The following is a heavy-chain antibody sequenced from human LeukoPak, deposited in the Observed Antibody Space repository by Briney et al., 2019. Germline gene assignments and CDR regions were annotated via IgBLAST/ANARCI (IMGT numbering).Heavy chain of an antibody. CDR3: ARDGAVAGMMGALDY. CDR1: GFTFSSYA. J-gene: IGHJ4*02. V-gene: IGHV3-30-3*01. CDR2: MSYDGSNK. Sequence: GGSLRLSCAASGFTFSSYAIHWVRQAPGKGLEWVAVMSYDGSNKYYADSVKGRFTISRDNSKNTLYLQMNSLRAEDTAVYYCARDGAVAGMMGALDYWGQGTLGTVSS. D-gene: IGHD6-19*01.